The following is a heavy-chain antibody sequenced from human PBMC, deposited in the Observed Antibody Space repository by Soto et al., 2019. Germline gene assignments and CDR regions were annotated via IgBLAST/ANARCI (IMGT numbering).Heavy chain of an antibody. CDR1: GGTFSSYT. CDR2: IIPILGIA. Sequence: GASVKVSCKASGGTFSSYTISWVRQAPGQGLEWMGRIIPILGIANYAQKFQGRVTLTTDTSTSTAYMELRSLRSNDTAIYYCAMVDVYVTPSPQDVWGQGTTVTVSS. V-gene: IGHV1-69*02. D-gene: IGHD3-16*01. J-gene: IGHJ6*02. CDR3: AMVDVYVTPSPQDV.